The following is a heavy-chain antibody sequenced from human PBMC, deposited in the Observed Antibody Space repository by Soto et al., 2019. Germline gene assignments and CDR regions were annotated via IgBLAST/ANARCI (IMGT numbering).Heavy chain of an antibody. CDR1: GYSFPSQW. CDR2: IYPADSDT. V-gene: IGHV5-51*01. D-gene: IGHD3-22*01. J-gene: IGHJ4*02. CDR3: ARRGDSSGFIDY. Sequence: GESLKISCKGSGYSFPSQWIGWVRQTPGKGLEWMGSIYPADSDTRYSPSFQGQVIISADKSIRTAYLEWSSLKASDTAVYYCARRGDSSGFIDYWGQGTLVTVSS.